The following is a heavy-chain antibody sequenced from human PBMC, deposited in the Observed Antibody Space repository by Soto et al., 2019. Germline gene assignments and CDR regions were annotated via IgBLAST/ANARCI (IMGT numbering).Heavy chain of an antibody. V-gene: IGHV1-24*01. Sequence: QVQLVQSGAEVKKPGASVKVSCKVSGYTLTELSMHWVRQAPGKGLEWMGGFDPEDGETIYAQKFQGRVTMTEETSTDTPYMERSSLRSEDTAVYYCATFGVVPHLNWFDPWGKGTLVTVSS. CDR3: ATFGVVPHLNWFDP. CDR2: FDPEDGET. D-gene: IGHD2-15*01. J-gene: IGHJ5*02. CDR1: GYTLTELS.